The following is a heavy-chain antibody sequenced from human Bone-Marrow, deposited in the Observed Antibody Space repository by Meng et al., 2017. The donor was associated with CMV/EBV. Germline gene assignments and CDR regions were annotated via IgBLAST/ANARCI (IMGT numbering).Heavy chain of an antibody. V-gene: IGHV4-59*12. CDR1: GGSISSYY. D-gene: IGHD6-6*01. J-gene: IGHJ4*01. Sequence: SETLSLTCTVSGGSISSYYWSWIRQPPGKGLEWIGYIYYSGSTNYNPSLKSRVTISVDTSKNQSSLKLSSVTAADTAVYYCATNSQSIAARRNWYYFDYWGHGTLVTVSS. CDR3: ATNSQSIAARRNWYYFDY. CDR2: IYYSGST.